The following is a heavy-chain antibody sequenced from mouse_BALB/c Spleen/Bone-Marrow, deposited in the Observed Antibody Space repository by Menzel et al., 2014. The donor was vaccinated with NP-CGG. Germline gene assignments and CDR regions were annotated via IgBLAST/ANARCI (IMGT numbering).Heavy chain of an antibody. V-gene: IGHV1-9*01. J-gene: IGHJ3*01. Sequence: VQLQESGAELMKPGVSVKISCKATGYTFSSYWIEWVKQRPGHGLEWIGEILPGSDSTNYNENFKGKATFTADTSSNTAYMQLNSLTSEDSAVYFCARDSSDYLAWFAYWGQGTLVTVSA. CDR3: ARDSSDYLAWFAY. D-gene: IGHD3-2*01. CDR1: GYTFSSYW. CDR2: ILPGSDST.